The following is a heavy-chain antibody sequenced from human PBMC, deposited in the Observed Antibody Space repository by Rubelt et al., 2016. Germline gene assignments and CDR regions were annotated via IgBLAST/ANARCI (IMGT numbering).Heavy chain of an antibody. V-gene: IGHV4-59*08. Sequence: QVQLQESGPGLVKPSETLSLTCTVSGGSISSYYWSWIRRPPGKGLEWIGYIFYSGTTNYNPSLKSRVTISVDTSKNQFSRNLRAGTAADTAVYYCARHAYGSGPYWYFDLWGRGTLVTGSS. CDR1: GGSISSYY. CDR3: ARHAYGSGPYWYFDL. J-gene: IGHJ2*01. CDR2: IFYSGTT. D-gene: IGHD1-26*01.